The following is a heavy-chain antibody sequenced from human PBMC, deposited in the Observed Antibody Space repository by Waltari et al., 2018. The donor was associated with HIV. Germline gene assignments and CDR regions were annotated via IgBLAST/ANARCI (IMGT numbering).Heavy chain of an antibody. D-gene: IGHD7-27*01. Sequence: EVQLVESGGGWVQLGRSLRILCAAAGFRFVDFAMHWVRQVQGKGLECVAGIAWNGGFTGYADSVKGRFTISRDKNSLYLQMNSLRPEDTALYYCVKGSIATTWGHFDFWGQGTLVTVSS. V-gene: IGHV3-9*01. J-gene: IGHJ4*02. CDR2: IAWNGGFT. CDR3: VKGSIATTWGHFDF. CDR1: GFRFVDFA.